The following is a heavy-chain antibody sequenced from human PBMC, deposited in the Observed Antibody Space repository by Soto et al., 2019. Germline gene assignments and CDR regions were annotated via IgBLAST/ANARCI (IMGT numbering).Heavy chain of an antibody. J-gene: IGHJ4*02. CDR2: ISGSGGST. CDR3: AKPIAAAGTLDDDY. CDR1: GFTFSSYA. V-gene: IGHV3-23*01. D-gene: IGHD6-13*01. Sequence: EVQLLESGGGLVQPGGSLRLSCAASGFTFSSYAMSWVRQAPGKGLEWVSAISGSGGSTYYADSVKGRFTISRDNSKNTLYLQINSLRAEDTAVYYCAKPIAAAGTLDDDYWGQGTLVTVSS.